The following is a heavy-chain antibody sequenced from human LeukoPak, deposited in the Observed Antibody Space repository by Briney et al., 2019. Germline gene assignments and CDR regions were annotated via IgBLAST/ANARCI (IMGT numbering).Heavy chain of an antibody. V-gene: IGHV4-59*01. Sequence: SETLSLTCTVSGGSISSYYWSWIRQPPRKGLEWIGYIYYSGSTNYNPSLKSRVTISVDTSKNQFSLKLSSVTAADTAVYYCARARGWLERSAFDIWGQGTMVTVSS. CDR1: GGSISSYY. D-gene: IGHD3-22*01. CDR2: IYYSGST. CDR3: ARARGWLERSAFDI. J-gene: IGHJ3*02.